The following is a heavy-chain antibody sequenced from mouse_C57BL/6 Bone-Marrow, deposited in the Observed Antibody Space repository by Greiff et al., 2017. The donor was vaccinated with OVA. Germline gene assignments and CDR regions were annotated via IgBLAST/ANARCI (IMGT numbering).Heavy chain of an antibody. CDR1: GFTFSDYG. CDR3: ARINYWYCDV. Sequence: EVQLVESGGGLVKPGGSLKLSCAASGFTFSDYGMHWVRQAPEQGLEWVAYISSGSSTIYYADTVKGRFTISRDNAKNTLFLQMTSLRSEDTAMYYCARINYWYCDVWGTGTTVTVSS. V-gene: IGHV5-17*01. CDR2: ISSGSSTI. J-gene: IGHJ1*03.